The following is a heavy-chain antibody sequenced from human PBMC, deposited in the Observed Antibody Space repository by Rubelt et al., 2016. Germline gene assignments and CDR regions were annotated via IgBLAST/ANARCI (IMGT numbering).Heavy chain of an antibody. V-gene: IGHV4-39*02. J-gene: IGHJ4*02. Sequence: QLQLQESGPGLVKPSETLSLTCIVSGGSISSSSYYWGWIRQPPGKGLEWIGSIYYSGSTYYNPSLRTRVTISLDTSKNQFSLKLRSVTAADTAVYYCARDLDTRGWYWDYWGQGTLVTVSS. CDR3: ARDLDTRGWYWDY. CDR1: GGSISSSSYY. CDR2: IYYSGST. D-gene: IGHD6-19*01.